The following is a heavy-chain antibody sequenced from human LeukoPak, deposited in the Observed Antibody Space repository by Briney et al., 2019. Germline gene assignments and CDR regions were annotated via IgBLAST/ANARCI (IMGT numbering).Heavy chain of an antibody. Sequence: GGSLRLSCAASGFTFSSYAMSWVRQAPGKGLEWVSTFSVTGSNTYYADSVKGRFTISRDNSKNTLYLQMNSLRAEDTAVYYCAKDLDIFPGDYYFDYWGQGTLVTVSS. D-gene: IGHD2-21*02. CDR3: AKDLDIFPGDYYFDY. V-gene: IGHV3-23*01. CDR2: FSVTGSNT. CDR1: GFTFSSYA. J-gene: IGHJ4*02.